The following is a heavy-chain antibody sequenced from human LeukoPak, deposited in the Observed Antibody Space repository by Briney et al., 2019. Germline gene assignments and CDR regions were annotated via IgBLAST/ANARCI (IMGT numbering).Heavy chain of an antibody. V-gene: IGHV4-59*11. J-gene: IGHJ6*03. CDR3: ARDSVYYYYYMDV. Sequence: SETLSLTCTVSGASISSHYWSWIRQPPGKGLEWIGYVFYSGSTNYNPSLKSRVTISVDTSKNQFSLKLSSVTAADTAVYYCARDSVYYYYYMDVWAKGPRSPSP. CDR2: VFYSGST. CDR1: GASISSHY.